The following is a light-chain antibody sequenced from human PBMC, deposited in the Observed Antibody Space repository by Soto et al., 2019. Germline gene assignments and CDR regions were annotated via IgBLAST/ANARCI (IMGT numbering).Light chain of an antibody. V-gene: IGKV2-30*01. J-gene: IGKJ1*01. CDR2: TVS. CDR3: MQGTYGPPT. Sequence: DGVMTQSPPSLPVTLGQPASIACRSSQSVVYSDGNAYLNGFQQRPGQSPRRLVYTVSNRDSGVPYRFSGGGSGNDFTLKISRLEAEDVGISYSMQGTYGPPTFGQGTKVEI. CDR1: QSVVYSDGNAY.